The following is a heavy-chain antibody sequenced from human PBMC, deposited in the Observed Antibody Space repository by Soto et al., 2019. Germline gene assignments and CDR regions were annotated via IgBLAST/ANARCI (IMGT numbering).Heavy chain of an antibody. CDR1: GFTFSSYW. D-gene: IGHD2-15*01. CDR3: ARAFCSGGTCYFGGHDWFDP. V-gene: IGHV3-74*01. Sequence: GGSLRLSCAASGFTFSSYWLHWVRQVPGKGLVWVSRINSDGSSTDYADSVKGRFTISRDNAKNTLYLQMNSLRAEDTAVYYCARAFCSGGTCYFGGHDWFDPWGQGTLVTVSS. J-gene: IGHJ5*02. CDR2: INSDGSST.